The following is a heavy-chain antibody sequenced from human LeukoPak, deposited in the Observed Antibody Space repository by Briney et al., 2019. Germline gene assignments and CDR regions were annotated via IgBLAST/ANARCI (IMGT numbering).Heavy chain of an antibody. CDR3: ARDNIVVVAATKAHYFDY. CDR2: IYHSGST. CDR1: GYSISSGYY. D-gene: IGHD2-15*01. V-gene: IGHV4-38-2*02. Sequence: SETLSLTRTVSGYSISSGYYWGWIRPPPGKGLEWIGSIYHSGSTYYNPSLKGRVTISVDTSKNQFSLKLSSVTAADTAVYYCARDNIVVVAATKAHYFDYWGQGTLVTVSS. J-gene: IGHJ4*02.